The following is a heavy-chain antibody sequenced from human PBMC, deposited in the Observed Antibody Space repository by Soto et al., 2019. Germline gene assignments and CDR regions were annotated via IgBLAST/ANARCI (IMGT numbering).Heavy chain of an antibody. D-gene: IGHD1-1*01. CDR1: GFTFSSYS. CDR2: LSSSSSYI. Sequence: VQLVESGGGLVKPGGSLRLSCAASGFTFSSYSMNWVRQAPGKGLEWVASLSSSSSYIYYADSVKGRFTISRDNAKNSLYLQMNSLRAEDTAVYYRAREKLGPQATGHKYYYGMDVWGQGTTGNVCS. CDR3: AREKLGPQATGHKYYYGMDV. V-gene: IGHV3-21*01. J-gene: IGHJ6*02.